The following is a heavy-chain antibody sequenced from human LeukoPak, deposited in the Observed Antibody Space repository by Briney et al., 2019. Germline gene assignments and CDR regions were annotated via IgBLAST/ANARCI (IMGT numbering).Heavy chain of an antibody. V-gene: IGHV4-59*08. CDR1: GGSISSYY. CDR3: ARTDPGIAVAASKHYGMDV. D-gene: IGHD6-19*01. Sequence: PSETLSLTCTVSGGSISSYYWSWIRQPPGKGLEWIGYIYYSGSTNYNPSLKSRVTISVDTSKNQFSLKPSSVTAADTAVYYCARTDPGIAVAASKHYGMDVWGQGTTVTVSS. J-gene: IGHJ6*02. CDR2: IYYSGST.